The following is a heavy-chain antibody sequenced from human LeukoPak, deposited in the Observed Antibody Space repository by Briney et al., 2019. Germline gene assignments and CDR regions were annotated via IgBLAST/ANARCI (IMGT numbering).Heavy chain of an antibody. D-gene: IGHD3-10*01. CDR1: GYTFTSYY. V-gene: IGHV1-46*01. J-gene: IGHJ6*03. CDR3: ARASQVGYGSGSLYYYYYYMDV. CDR2: INPSGGST. Sequence: GASVKVSCKASGYTFTSYYMHWVRQAPGQGLEWMGIINPSGGSTSYAQKFQGRVTMTRDMSASTVYMELSSLRSEDTAVYYCARASQVGYGSGSLYYYYYYMDVWGKGTTVTVSS.